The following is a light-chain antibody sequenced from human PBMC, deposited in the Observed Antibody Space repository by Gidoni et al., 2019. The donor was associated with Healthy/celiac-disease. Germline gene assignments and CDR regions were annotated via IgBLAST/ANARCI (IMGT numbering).Light chain of an antibody. V-gene: IGLV1-40*01. CDR3: QSYDSSLSGPVV. Sequence: SVLTQPPSVSGAPGQRVPISCTGSSSNIGAGYDVHWYQQLPGTAPKLLIYGNSNRPSGVPDRFSGSKSGTSASLAITGLQAEDEADYYCQSYDSSLSGPVVFDGGTKLTV. J-gene: IGLJ2*01. CDR1: SSNIGAGYD. CDR2: GNS.